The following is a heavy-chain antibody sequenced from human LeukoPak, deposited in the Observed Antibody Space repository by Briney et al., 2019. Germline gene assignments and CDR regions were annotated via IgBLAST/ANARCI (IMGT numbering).Heavy chain of an antibody. D-gene: IGHD4-23*01. CDR1: GSSISSSSYY. V-gene: IGHV4-39*07. CDR3: ARDYLGGNPDAFDI. Sequence: SETLSLTCTVSGSSISSSSYYWGWIRQPPGKELEWIGSIYYSGSTYYNPSLNSRVTISVDTSKNQFSLKLSSVTAADTAVYYCARDYLGGNPDAFDIWGQGAMVTVSS. J-gene: IGHJ3*02. CDR2: IYYSGST.